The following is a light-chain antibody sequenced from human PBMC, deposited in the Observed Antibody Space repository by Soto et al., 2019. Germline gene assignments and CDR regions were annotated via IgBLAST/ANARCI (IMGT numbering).Light chain of an antibody. CDR1: QSVSSN. CDR3: QRYNKWPLT. J-gene: IGKJ4*01. Sequence: EIVMTQSPATLSVSPGERATLSCRASQSVSSNLAWYQHKPGQAPRLLIYGASTRATGIPARFSGSGSGTEVNLTVSSMQAEDFAVCYCQRYNKWPLTFGGGTKVEIK. CDR2: GAS. V-gene: IGKV3-15*01.